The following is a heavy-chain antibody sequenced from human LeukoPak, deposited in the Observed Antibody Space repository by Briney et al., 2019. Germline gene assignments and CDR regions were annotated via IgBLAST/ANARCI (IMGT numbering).Heavy chain of an antibody. CDR1: GFTFSDSW. CDR3: ARDVRY. V-gene: IGHV3-7*04. J-gene: IGHJ4*02. Sequence: GGSLRLSCAGSGFTFSDSWMNWVRQAPGKGLEWVATMKQNGDQTNYARSVRGRFTISRDNAKNSLYLQMNNLRAEDTAVYYFARDVRYWGLGVLVTVSS. CDR2: MKQNGDQT.